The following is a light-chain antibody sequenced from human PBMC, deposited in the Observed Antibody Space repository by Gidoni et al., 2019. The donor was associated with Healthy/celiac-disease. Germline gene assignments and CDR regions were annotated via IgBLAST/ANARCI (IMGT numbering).Light chain of an antibody. CDR3: AAWDDSLSGGV. V-gene: IGLV1-47*01. J-gene: IGLJ3*02. CDR2: RNN. Sequence: QSVLTQPPSASGTPGQRVTISCSGSSSNIGSNYVYWYQQLPGTAPKLLIYRNNQRPSGVPDRFSGSKSGTSASLAISGLRSEDEADYYCAAWDDSLSGGVFGGGTKLXV. CDR1: SSNIGSNY.